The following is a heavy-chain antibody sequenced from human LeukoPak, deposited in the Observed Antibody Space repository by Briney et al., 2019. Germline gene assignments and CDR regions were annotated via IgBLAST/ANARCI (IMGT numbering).Heavy chain of an antibody. CDR1: GFTFSSYA. V-gene: IGHV3-23*01. CDR3: AKDFMTTVTLKWGY. J-gene: IGHJ4*02. D-gene: IGHD4-4*01. CDR2: ISGSGGST. Sequence: GGSLRLSCAASGFTFSSYAMSWVRQAPGKGLEWVSAISGSGGSTYYADSERGRFTTSRDNSKNTLYLQMNSLRAEDTAVYYCAKDFMTTVTLKWGYWGQRTLVTVSS.